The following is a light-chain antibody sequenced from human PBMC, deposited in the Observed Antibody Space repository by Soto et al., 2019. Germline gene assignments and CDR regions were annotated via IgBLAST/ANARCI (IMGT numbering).Light chain of an antibody. Sequence: EIVLTQSPGTLSLSPGERATLSCRASQSISGSYLAWYQQKPGQAPRLLIYGASSRATGFPDRFSGSGSGTDFTLTISSLEPEDFAVYYCQQYGSSPRTFGQGTKVGIK. CDR1: QSISGSY. CDR3: QQYGSSPRT. CDR2: GAS. J-gene: IGKJ1*01. V-gene: IGKV3-20*01.